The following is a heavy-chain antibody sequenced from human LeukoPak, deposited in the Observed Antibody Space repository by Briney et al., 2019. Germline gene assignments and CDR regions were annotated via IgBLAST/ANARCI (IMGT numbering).Heavy chain of an antibody. J-gene: IGHJ5*02. V-gene: IGHV3-48*04. D-gene: IGHD3-22*01. CDR2: ISSSSSTI. CDR3: AKDLPSSMIVVALPGRFDP. Sequence: GGSLRLSCAASGFTFSSYSMNWVRQAPGKGLEWVSYISSSSSTIYYADSVKGRFTISRDNAKNSLYLQMNSLRAEDTAVYYCAKDLPSSMIVVALPGRFDPWGQGTLVTVSS. CDR1: GFTFSSYS.